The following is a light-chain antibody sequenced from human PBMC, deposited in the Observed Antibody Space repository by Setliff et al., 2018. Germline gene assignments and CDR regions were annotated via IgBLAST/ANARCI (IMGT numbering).Light chain of an antibody. CDR1: SSDVGGYDY. CDR2: DVT. J-gene: IGLJ1*01. CDR3: FSYTSSSSYV. Sequence: QSALAQPASVSGSPGQSITISCTGSSSDVGGYDYVSWYQHHPGRAPKSMIYDVTKRPSGVSNRFSGSKSGNTASLTISGLQAEDEADYYCFSYTSSSSYVFGSGTKVTVL. V-gene: IGLV2-14*03.